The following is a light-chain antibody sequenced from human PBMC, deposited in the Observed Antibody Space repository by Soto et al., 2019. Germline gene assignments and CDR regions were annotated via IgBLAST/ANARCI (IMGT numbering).Light chain of an antibody. CDR3: SLYTSTSAYVV. CDR1: SSDVGGYRY. CDR2: DVS. J-gene: IGLJ2*01. V-gene: IGLV2-14*01. Sequence: QSALTQTASVSGSPGQSITISCTGTSSDVGGYRYVSWYQQHPGKVPKLIIYDVSNRPSGISDRFSGSKSANTASLTISGLQAEDEADYYCSLYTSTSAYVVFGGGTKVTVL.